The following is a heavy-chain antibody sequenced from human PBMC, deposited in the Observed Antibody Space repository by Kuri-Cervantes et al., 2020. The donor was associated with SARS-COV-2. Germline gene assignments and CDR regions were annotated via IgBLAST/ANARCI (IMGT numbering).Heavy chain of an antibody. CDR3: ARDGIAGGFDP. Sequence: SQTLSLTCAVHGGSFSGYYWSWIRQPPGKGLEWIGEINHSGSTNYNPSLKSRVTISLDTSKKHVSLKVSSVTAADTAVYYCARDGIAGGFDPWGQGTLVTVSS. D-gene: IGHD6-13*01. V-gene: IGHV4-34*01. CDR1: GGSFSGYY. J-gene: IGHJ5*02. CDR2: INHSGST.